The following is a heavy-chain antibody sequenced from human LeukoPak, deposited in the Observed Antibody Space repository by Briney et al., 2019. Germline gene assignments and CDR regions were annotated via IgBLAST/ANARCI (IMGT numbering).Heavy chain of an antibody. J-gene: IGHJ5*02. CDR1: GYTLTELS. CDR2: FDPEDGET. V-gene: IGHV1-24*01. CDR3: AKDPTGIIAAPSLRVGQEKWFDP. Sequence: ASVKVSCKVSGYTLTELSMHWVRQAPGKGLEWMGGFDPEDGETIYAQKFQGRVTMTEDTSTDTAYMELSSLRSEDTAVYYCAKDPTGIIAAPSLRVGQEKWFDPWGQGTLVTVSS. D-gene: IGHD6-13*01.